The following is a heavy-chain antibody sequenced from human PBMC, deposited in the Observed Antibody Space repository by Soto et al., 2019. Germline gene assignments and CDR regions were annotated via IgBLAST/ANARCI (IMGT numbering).Heavy chain of an antibody. CDR2: ISSSVSTL. CDR1: GFTFSEYY. Sequence: GGSLRLSCAASGFTFSEYYMTWIRQAPGKGLEWVSYISSSVSTLYYADSVKGRFTISRDNAKSSLYLQMNSLRAEDTAIYYCARGSPYDILTGYNWYYFDYWGHGTLVTVSS. D-gene: IGHD3-9*01. J-gene: IGHJ4*01. V-gene: IGHV3-11*01. CDR3: ARGSPYDILTGYNWYYFDY.